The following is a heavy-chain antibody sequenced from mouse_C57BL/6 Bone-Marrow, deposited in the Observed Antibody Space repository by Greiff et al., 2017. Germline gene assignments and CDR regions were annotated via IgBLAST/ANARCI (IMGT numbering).Heavy chain of an antibody. J-gene: IGHJ3*01. CDR3: ARGGDGFAY. CDR1: GYTFTSYW. Sequence: QVQLQQPGAELVRPGTSVKLSCKASGYTFTSYWMHWVKQRPGQGLEWIGVIDPSGSYTNYNQKFNGKATLTVDTSSSTAYMQLSSLTSEASAVYYCARGGDGFAYWGQGTLVTVSA. D-gene: IGHD3-3*01. CDR2: IDPSGSYT. V-gene: IGHV1-59*01.